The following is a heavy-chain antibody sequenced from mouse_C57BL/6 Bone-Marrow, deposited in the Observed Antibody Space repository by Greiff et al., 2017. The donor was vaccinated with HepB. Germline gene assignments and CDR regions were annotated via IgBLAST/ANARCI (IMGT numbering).Heavy chain of an antibody. V-gene: IGHV7-3*01. Sequence: DVKLVESGGGLVQPGGSLSLSCAASGFTFTDYYMSWVRQPPGKALEWLGFIRNKANGYTTEYSASVKGRFTISRDNSQSILYLQMNALRAEDSATYYCARSYDYEDAMDYWGQGTSVTVSS. J-gene: IGHJ4*01. CDR2: IRNKANGYTT. D-gene: IGHD2-4*01. CDR1: GFTFTDYY. CDR3: ARSYDYEDAMDY.